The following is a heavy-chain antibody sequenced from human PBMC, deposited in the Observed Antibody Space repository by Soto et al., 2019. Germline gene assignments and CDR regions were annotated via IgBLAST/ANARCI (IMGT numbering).Heavy chain of an antibody. CDR2: ISGSGGST. V-gene: IGHV3-23*01. CDR1: GFTLSSYA. CDR3: AKDLGWNYVSWFDP. Sequence: GGSLRLSCAASGFTLSSYAMSWVRQAPGKGLEWVSAISGSGGSTYYADSVKGRFTISRDNSKNTLYLQMNSLRAEDTAVYYCAKDLGWNYVSWFDPWGQGTLVTVSS. D-gene: IGHD1-7*01. J-gene: IGHJ5*02.